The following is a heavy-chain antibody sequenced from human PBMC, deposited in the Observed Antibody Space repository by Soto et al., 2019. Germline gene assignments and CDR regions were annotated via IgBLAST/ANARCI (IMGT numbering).Heavy chain of an antibody. CDR1: EFTFSSYG. V-gene: IGHV3-23*01. CDR2: ISGSGGST. CDR3: ASKSDGTTKFFDY. Sequence: EVQLLESGGGLVQPGGSLRLSCAASEFTFSSYGMSWVRQAPGKGLEWVSAISGSGGSTYYVDSVKGRFTISRDNSNNMLYVQMNSLRAEDTAVYYCASKSDGTTKFFDYWGQGTLVTVSS. D-gene: IGHD1-1*01. J-gene: IGHJ4*02.